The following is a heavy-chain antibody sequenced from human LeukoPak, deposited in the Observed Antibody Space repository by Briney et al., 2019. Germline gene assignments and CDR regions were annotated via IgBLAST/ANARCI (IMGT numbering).Heavy chain of an antibody. CDR1: GFTFSKYD. CDR2: IDRGVGST. V-gene: IGHV3-23*01. CDR3: AKKGQADDGGKPD. Sequence: GGSLRLSCAASGFTFSKYDLSWVRQAPGKGLECVSAIDRGVGSTYYADSVKGRFTISRDNSKNTLYLQMNNLRVDDTAVYYCAKKGQADDGGKPDWGQGTLVTVSP. J-gene: IGHJ4*02.